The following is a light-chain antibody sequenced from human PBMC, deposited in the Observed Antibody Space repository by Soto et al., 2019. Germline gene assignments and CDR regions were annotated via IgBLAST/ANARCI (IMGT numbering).Light chain of an antibody. CDR2: DAS. J-gene: IGKJ4*01. Sequence: IVLTQSPATLSLSPGERATLSCRASQSVSSLLAWYQQKSGQPPRLLISDASNRATGVPARFSGSGSGTDFTLIISSLEPEDFAVYYCQQRSNWPLSFGGGTKVEI. CDR3: QQRSNWPLS. V-gene: IGKV3-11*01. CDR1: QSVSSL.